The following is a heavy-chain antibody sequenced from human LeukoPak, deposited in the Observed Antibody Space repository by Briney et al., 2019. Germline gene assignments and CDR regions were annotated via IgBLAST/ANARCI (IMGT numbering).Heavy chain of an antibody. D-gene: IGHD3-3*01. V-gene: IGHV3-30*02. J-gene: IGHJ3*02. CDR3: AKAHGITIFRVVTDLDDAFDI. Sequence: GGSLRLSCAASGFTFSSYGMHWVRQAPGKGLEWVAFIRYDGSNKYYADSVKGRFTISRDNSKSTLYLQMNSLRAEDTAVYYCAKAHGITIFRVVTDLDDAFDIWGQGTMGTVSS. CDR1: GFTFSSYG. CDR2: IRYDGSNK.